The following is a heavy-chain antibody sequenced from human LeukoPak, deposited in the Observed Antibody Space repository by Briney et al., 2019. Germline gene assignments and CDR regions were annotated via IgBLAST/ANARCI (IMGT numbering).Heavy chain of an antibody. CDR1: GYTFTTYG. J-gene: IGHJ1*01. CDR2: ISAYNGNT. V-gene: IGHV1-18*01. CDR3: ARDSLDWSGGSCYSREYVQD. Sequence: ASVKVSCKASGYTFTTYGISWVRQAPGQGLEWMGWISAYNGNTNYAQKLQGRVTMTTDTSTSTAYMELRSLRSDDTAVYYCARDSLDWSGGSCYSREYVQDSCQGTLVTVPS. D-gene: IGHD2-15*01.